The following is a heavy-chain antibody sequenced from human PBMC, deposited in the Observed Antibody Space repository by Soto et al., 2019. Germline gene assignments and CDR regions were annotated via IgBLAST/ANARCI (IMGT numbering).Heavy chain of an antibody. CDR3: ARAGYSSGRFDP. CDR1: GGSFSGYY. D-gene: IGHD6-19*01. J-gene: IGHJ5*02. Sequence: QVQLQQWGAGLLKPSETLSLTCAVYGGSFSGYYWSWFRQPPGKGLEWIGEINHSGSTNYNPSLKSRVTISVDTSKNQFSLKLSSVTAADTAVYYCARAGYSSGRFDPWGQGTLVTVSS. CDR2: INHSGST. V-gene: IGHV4-34*01.